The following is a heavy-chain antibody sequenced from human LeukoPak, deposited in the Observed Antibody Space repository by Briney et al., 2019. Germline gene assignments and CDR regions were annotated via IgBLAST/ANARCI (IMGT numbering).Heavy chain of an antibody. CDR2: ISYDGSTK. D-gene: IGHD5-12*01. CDR3: ATGYSDYDSAARFDY. J-gene: IGHJ4*02. Sequence: GRSLRLSCAASGFTFSSHGMQWVRQAPGKGLEWVAVISYDGSTKYYADSVKGRFTISRDNSKSTLYLQMNSLRAEDTAVYYCATGYSDYDSAARFDYWGQGTLVTVSS. V-gene: IGHV3-30*03. CDR1: GFTFSSHG.